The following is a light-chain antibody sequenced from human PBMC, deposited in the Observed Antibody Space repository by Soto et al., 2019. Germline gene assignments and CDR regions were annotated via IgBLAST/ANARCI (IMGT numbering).Light chain of an antibody. Sequence: DIQMTQSPSTLSASVGDRVTITCRASQSISTWLAWYQQKPGKAPKVLIYKASSLESGVPSRFSGSGSGTEFTLTISSLQPDDFATDYCQQYNTSPWTFGQGTKVEIK. J-gene: IGKJ1*01. CDR2: KAS. V-gene: IGKV1-5*03. CDR1: QSISTW. CDR3: QQYNTSPWT.